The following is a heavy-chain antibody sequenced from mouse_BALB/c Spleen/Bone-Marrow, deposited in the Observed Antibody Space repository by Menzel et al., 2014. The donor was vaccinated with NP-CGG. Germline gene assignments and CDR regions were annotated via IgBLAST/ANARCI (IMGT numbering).Heavy chain of an antibody. CDR3: ARDDYGRGY. Sequence: EVQLVESGGGLVQPGGSLRLSCATSGFTFTDYYMSWVRRPPGKALEWLGFIRNKPNGYTTEYSASVKGRFTISRDNSQSILYLQMNTLRAEDSATYYCARDDYGRGYWGQGTTLTVSS. D-gene: IGHD1-1*01. J-gene: IGHJ2*01. CDR1: GFTFTDYY. V-gene: IGHV7-3*02. CDR2: IRNKPNGYTT.